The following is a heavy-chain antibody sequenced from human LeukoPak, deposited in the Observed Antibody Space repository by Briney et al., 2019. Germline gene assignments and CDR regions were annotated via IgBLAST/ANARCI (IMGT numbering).Heavy chain of an antibody. D-gene: IGHD2-15*01. CDR3: ARDSGYCSGGSCRDINWFDP. CDR1: GDSASSNSAA. V-gene: IGHV6-1*01. Sequence: SQTLSLTCAISGDSASSNSAAWNWIRQSPSRGLEWLGRTYYRSKWYNDYAVSVKSRITINPDTSKNQFSLQLNSVTPEDTAVYYCARDSGYCSGGSCRDINWFDPWGQGTLVTVSS. CDR2: TYYRSKWYN. J-gene: IGHJ5*02.